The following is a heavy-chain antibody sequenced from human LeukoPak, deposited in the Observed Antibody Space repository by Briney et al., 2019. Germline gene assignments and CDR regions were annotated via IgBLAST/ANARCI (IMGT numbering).Heavy chain of an antibody. D-gene: IGHD3-9*01. J-gene: IGHJ4*02. CDR1: GFTFSNYA. CDR3: AKWGDYDVLTGYYDPDY. Sequence: ASLRLSCAASGFTFSNYAMSWVRQAPGKGLEWVSAVTGSGGSTYYADSVKGRFTISRDNSKNTLYLQMNSLRAEDTAVYYCAKWGDYDVLTGYYDPDYWGQGTLVTVSS. V-gene: IGHV3-23*01. CDR2: VTGSGGST.